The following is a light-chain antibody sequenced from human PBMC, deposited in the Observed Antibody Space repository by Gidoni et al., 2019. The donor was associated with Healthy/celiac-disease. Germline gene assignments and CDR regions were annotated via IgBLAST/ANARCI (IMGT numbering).Light chain of an antibody. Sequence: QLVLNKSPSASASLGASVKLTCTLSSGHSSYAIAWHQQQPEKGPRYLMKLNSDGSHSKGDGIPDRFSGSSSGAERYLTISSLQSEDEADYYCQTWGTGTVVFGGGTKLTVL. CDR2: LNSDGSH. CDR3: QTWGTGTVV. V-gene: IGLV4-69*01. CDR1: SGHSSYA. J-gene: IGLJ2*01.